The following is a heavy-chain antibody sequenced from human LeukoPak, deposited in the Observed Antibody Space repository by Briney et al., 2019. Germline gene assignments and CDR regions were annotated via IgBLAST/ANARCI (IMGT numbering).Heavy chain of an antibody. D-gene: IGHD6-13*01. J-gene: IGHJ6*03. CDR3: ARETSMGGIAAAHSPYYYYYYMDV. CDR1: GGSISSSSYY. Sequence: SETLSLTCTVSGGSISSSSYYWGWIRQPPGKGLEWIGSIYYSGSTYYNPSLKSRVTISVDTSKNQFSLKLSSVTAADTAVYYCARETSMGGIAAAHSPYYYYYYMDVWGKGTTVTVSS. V-gene: IGHV4-39*07. CDR2: IYYSGST.